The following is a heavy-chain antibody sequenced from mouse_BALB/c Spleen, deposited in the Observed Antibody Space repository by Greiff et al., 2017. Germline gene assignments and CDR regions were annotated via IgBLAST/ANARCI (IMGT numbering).Heavy chain of an antibody. CDR2: INSNGGST. CDR3: ARGDTTVVPYFDY. J-gene: IGHJ2*01. D-gene: IGHD1-1*01. Sequence: EVHLVESGGGLVQPGGSLKLSCAASGFTFSSYGMSWVRQTPDKRLELVATINSNGGSTYYPDSVKGRFTISRDNAKNTLYLQMSSLKSEDTAMYYCARGDTTVVPYFDYWGQGTTLTVSS. V-gene: IGHV5-6-3*01. CDR1: GFTFSSYG.